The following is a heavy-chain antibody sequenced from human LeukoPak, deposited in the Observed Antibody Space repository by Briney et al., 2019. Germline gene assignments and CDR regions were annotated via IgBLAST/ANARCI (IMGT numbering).Heavy chain of an antibody. Sequence: GASVTVSCETSGYTFTSYYMYWVRRAPGQGLEWMGIINPNDGTTIYAQKFQGIFTMTRDTSTSTVYMELSSLTAEDTAVYYCARGASRSATSDDAFDIRGPGKPGTVS. CDR3: ARGASRSATSDDAFDI. J-gene: IGHJ3*02. V-gene: IGHV1-46*01. CDR1: GYTFTSYY. D-gene: IGHD1-26*01. CDR2: INPNDGTT.